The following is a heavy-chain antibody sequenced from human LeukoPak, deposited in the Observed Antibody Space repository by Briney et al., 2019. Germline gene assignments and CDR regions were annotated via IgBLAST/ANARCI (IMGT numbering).Heavy chain of an antibody. D-gene: IGHD2-2*01. CDR2: INPNSGGT. CDR3: AREEDIVVVPPAYFDY. CDR1: GYTFTDYY. J-gene: IGHJ4*02. V-gene: IGHV1-2*02. Sequence: GASVKVSCKASGYTFTDYYIHWVRQAPGQGLEWMGWINPNSGGTNYAQKFQGRVTMTRDTSISTAYMELSRLRSDDTAVYYCAREEDIVVVPPAYFDYWGQGTLVTVSS.